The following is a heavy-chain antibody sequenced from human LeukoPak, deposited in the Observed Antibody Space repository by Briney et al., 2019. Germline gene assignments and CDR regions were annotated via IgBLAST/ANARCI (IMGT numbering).Heavy chain of an antibody. CDR1: GFTFSSYA. CDR2: ISGSGGST. J-gene: IGHJ5*02. D-gene: IGHD6-13*01. Sequence: GGSLRLSCAASGFTFSSYAMSWVRQAPGKGLEWVSAISGSGGSTYYADSVKGRFTISRDNSKDTLYLQMNSLRAEDTAVYYCAKDPQYLQLNWFDPWGQGTLVTVSS. CDR3: AKDPQYLQLNWFDP. V-gene: IGHV3-23*01.